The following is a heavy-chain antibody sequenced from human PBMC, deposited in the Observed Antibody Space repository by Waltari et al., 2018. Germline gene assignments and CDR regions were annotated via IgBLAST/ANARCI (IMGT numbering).Heavy chain of an antibody. Sequence: QVQLQESGPGLVKPSETLSLTGAVSGYSISRGYYWGCIRQPPGKGLEWIGSIYHSGSTYYNPSLKSRVTISVDTSKNQFSLKLSSVTAADTAVYYCARASGDLEGYYFDYWGQGTLVTVSS. D-gene: IGHD3-10*01. CDR3: ARASGDLEGYYFDY. CDR2: IYHSGST. J-gene: IGHJ4*02. V-gene: IGHV4-38-2*01. CDR1: GYSISRGYY.